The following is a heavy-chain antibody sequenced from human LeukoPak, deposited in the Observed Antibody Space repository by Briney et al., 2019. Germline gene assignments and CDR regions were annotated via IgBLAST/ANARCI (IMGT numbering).Heavy chain of an antibody. CDR1: GYSFPTYW. CDR2: IYPGDSGT. Sequence: GESLKISCKGSGYSFPTYWIAWVRQMPGKGLEWMGIIYPGDSGTKYSPSFQGQVTISADKSISTTYLQWSSLKASDTAIYYCARRVRADFDYWGQGTLVTVSS. V-gene: IGHV5-51*01. J-gene: IGHJ4*02. CDR3: ARRVRADFDY.